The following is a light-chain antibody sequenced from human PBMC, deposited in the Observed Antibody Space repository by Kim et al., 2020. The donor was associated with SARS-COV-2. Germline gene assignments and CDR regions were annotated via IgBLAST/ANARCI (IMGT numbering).Light chain of an antibody. CDR1: QDISNY. V-gene: IGKV1-27*01. CDR3: QKCDSAPWT. J-gene: IGKJ1*01. Sequence: GDRVTITCRASQDISNYLAWFQLKPGKAPKLLIYAASALQPGVPSQFSGSGSGTDFTLTVTSLQPEDVATYYCQKCDSAPWTFGQGTKV. CDR2: AAS.